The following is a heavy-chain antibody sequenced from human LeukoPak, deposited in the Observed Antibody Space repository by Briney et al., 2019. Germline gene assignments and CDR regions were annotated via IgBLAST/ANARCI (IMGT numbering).Heavy chain of an antibody. D-gene: IGHD2-15*01. V-gene: IGHV4-59*01. Sequence: NSSQTLSLTCTVSGGSISSYYWSWIRQPPGKGLEWIGYIYYSGSTNYNPSLKSRVTISVDTSKNQFSLKLSSVTAADTAVYYCARGAIAASDAFDIWGQGTMVTVSS. CDR3: ARGAIAASDAFDI. CDR2: IYYSGST. J-gene: IGHJ3*02. CDR1: GGSISSYY.